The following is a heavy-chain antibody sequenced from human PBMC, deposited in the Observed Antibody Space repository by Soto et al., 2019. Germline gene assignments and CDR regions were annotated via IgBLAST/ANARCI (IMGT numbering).Heavy chain of an antibody. D-gene: IGHD2-15*01. V-gene: IGHV3-11*01. CDR3: ARHPGGFCIGGSCLRLDS. J-gene: IGHJ4*02. Sequence: GGSLRLSCVASGFPFSENYMTWVRLAPGKGLEWISYISGGGLTTHYADSVRGRFTVSRDNAKNSLFLQMNDVRAEDTAVYFCARHPGGFCIGGSCLRLDSWGLGSLVTVSS. CDR1: GFPFSENY. CDR2: ISGGGLTT.